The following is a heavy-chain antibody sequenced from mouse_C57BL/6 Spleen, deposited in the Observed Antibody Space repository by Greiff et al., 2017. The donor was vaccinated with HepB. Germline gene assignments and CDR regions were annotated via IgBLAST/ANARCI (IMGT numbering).Heavy chain of an antibody. CDR3: AVTTGYYYAMDY. Sequence: VQLKESGPGMVKPSQSLSLTCTVTGYSITSGYDWHWIRHFPGNKLEWMGYISYSGSTNYNPSLKSRISITHDTSKNHFFLKLNSVTTEDTATYYCAVTTGYYYAMDYGGQGTSVTVSS. V-gene: IGHV3-1*01. D-gene: IGHD2-12*01. J-gene: IGHJ4*01. CDR2: ISYSGST. CDR1: GYSITSGYD.